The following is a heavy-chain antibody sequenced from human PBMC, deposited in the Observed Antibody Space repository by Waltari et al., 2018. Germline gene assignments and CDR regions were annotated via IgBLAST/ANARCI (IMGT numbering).Heavy chain of an antibody. V-gene: IGHV3-74*01. J-gene: IGHJ3*02. CDR2: ISTDGRIT. CDR3: VRSRDDAVNAFDI. D-gene: IGHD4-17*01. Sequence: EVQLVESGGGLVQPGGSLRLSCAASGVAISSHWMHWVRQAPGKGLVWVSRISTDGRITNYADSVKGQFTISRDNAKNTLYLQMNSLRAEDTATFYCVRSRDDAVNAFDIWGQGTMVTVSS. CDR1: GVAISSHW.